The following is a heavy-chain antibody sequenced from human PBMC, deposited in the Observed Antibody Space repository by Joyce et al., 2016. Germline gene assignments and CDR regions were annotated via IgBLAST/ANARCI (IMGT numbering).Heavy chain of an antibody. J-gene: IGHJ6*02. Sequence: QVHLVQSGAEVKKSGSSVRVSCKASGGSFNKYTVSWGRQAAGQGLAWMGRIIPMLNMTNYAQEFQGRVTITADTSTTTAYMQLTGLRFDDTAVYFCAGTFNYPHHDGMDVWGQGTTVTVSS. CDR2: IIPMLNMT. V-gene: IGHV1-69*02. CDR3: AGTFNYPHHDGMDV. D-gene: IGHD4-11*01. CDR1: GGSFNKYT.